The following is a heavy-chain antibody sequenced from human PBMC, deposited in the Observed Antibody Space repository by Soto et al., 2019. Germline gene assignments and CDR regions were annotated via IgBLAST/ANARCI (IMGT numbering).Heavy chain of an antibody. CDR1: GYTFTNYY. Sequence: QVQLVQSGAEVKNPGASVKVSCKASGYTFTNYYIHWVRQAPGQGLEWMAIINPNGGSTNYAQEFQGRVTLARDTFTNTVCMELSSLRSEDTAIHYCARGLPAGDYWGQGTLVTVSS. J-gene: IGHJ4*02. CDR3: ARGLPAGDY. CDR2: INPNGGST. D-gene: IGHD2-2*01. V-gene: IGHV1-46*01.